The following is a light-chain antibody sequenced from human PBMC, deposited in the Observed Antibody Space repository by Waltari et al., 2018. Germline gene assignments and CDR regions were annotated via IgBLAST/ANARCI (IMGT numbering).Light chain of an antibody. CDR2: TSS. V-gene: IGKV1-39*01. CDR3: QQSYSSLST. J-gene: IGKJ4*01. CDR1: QSISNF. Sequence: DIQMTQSPSSLSASVGDSVTITCRASQSISNFFNWYQQKPGKAPRLLIYTSSTLQGGVPARFNGSGSGTDFTLTISSLLPEDFATYYCQQSYSSLSTFGGGTKVEIK.